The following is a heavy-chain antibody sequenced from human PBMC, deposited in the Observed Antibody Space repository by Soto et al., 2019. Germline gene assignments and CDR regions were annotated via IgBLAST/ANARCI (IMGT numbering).Heavy chain of an antibody. Sequence: SVKVSCKASGGTFSNYTISWVRQEPGQGLEWMGGIIPVFGTTDYEQKFQGRVTITADGSTSTAYMKLSSLRSADTAVYYCARSSPYIVVRKPTGNQDYYGMDVWGQGTTVTVSS. CDR1: GGTFSNYT. V-gene: IGHV1-69*13. CDR3: ARSSPYIVVRKPTGNQDYYGMDV. D-gene: IGHD2-2*01. J-gene: IGHJ6*02. CDR2: IIPVFGTT.